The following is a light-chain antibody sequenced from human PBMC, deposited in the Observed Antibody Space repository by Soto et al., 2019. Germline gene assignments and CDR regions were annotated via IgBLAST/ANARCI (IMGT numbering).Light chain of an antibody. Sequence: QSALTQPASVSGSPGQSITISCTGTSSDVGGYNYVSWYQQHPGKAPKLMIYEVSNRPSGVSNRFSGSKSGNTASLTISGLQAGDEADYYCCSYAGSFTYVFGTGTKVTVL. V-gene: IGLV2-14*01. J-gene: IGLJ1*01. CDR3: CSYAGSFTYV. CDR2: EVS. CDR1: SSDVGGYNY.